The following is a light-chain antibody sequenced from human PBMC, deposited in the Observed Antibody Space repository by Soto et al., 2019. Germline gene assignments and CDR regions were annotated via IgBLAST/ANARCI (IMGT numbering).Light chain of an antibody. CDR2: ANN. CDR1: TSNIGAGYN. CDR3: QSYDSSLSAYV. V-gene: IGLV1-40*01. J-gene: IGLJ1*01. Sequence: QSVLTQPPSVSGAPGQRVSISCTGSTSNIGAGYNVHWYQQFPGTAPKLLIYANNNQPSGVPDRFSGSKSGTSASLAITGLQAEDEADYHCQSYDSSLSAYVFGSGTKVTVL.